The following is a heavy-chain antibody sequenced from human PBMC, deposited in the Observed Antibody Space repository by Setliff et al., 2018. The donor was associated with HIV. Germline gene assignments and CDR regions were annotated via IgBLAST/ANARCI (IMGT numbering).Heavy chain of an antibody. CDR3: ARGFDYAQRPPLYYFDY. Sequence: SETLSLTCTVSGGSISSGYYYWSWIRQHLGKGLEWIGYIYYSGNPFYNPSLRSRVTISLDTSKNQFSLKLSSVTAADTAVYYCARGFDYAQRPPLYYFDYWGQGTLVTVSS. CDR1: GGSISSGYYY. J-gene: IGHJ4*02. D-gene: IGHD2-2*01. V-gene: IGHV4-31*03. CDR2: IYYSGNP.